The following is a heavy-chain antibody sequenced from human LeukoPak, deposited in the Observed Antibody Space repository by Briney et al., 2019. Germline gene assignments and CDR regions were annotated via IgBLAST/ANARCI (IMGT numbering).Heavy chain of an antibody. CDR2: IIPILGIA. CDR3: ARDPHCSSTSCYTRGDDSFDP. Sequence: ASVKVSCKASGGTFSSYTISWVRQAPGQGLEWMGRIIPILGIANYAQKFQGRVTITADKSTSTAYMELSSLRSEDTAVYYCARDPHCSSTSCYTRGDDSFDPWGQGTLVTVSS. D-gene: IGHD2-2*02. J-gene: IGHJ5*02. CDR1: GGTFSSYT. V-gene: IGHV1-69*04.